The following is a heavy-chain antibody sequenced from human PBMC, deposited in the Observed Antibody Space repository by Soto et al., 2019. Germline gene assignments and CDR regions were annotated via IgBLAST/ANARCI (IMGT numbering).Heavy chain of an antibody. Sequence: GSLRLSCAASGFTFSNYDMNWIRQAPGKGLEWISYISSSGTTKHYADSVKGRFTISRDSAKNSLYLQMSSLRVEDRAVYYCARSPPVGGGGNWFTGPYFDYWGQGALVTVSS. CDR2: ISSSGTTK. J-gene: IGHJ4*02. CDR3: ARSPPVGGGGNWFTGPYFDY. D-gene: IGHD1-20*01. V-gene: IGHV3-11*01. CDR1: GFTFSNYD.